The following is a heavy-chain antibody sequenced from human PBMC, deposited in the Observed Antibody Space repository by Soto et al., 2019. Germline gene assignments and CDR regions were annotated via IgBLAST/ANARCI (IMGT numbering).Heavy chain of an antibody. Sequence: VQLVESGGGVVQPGRSLRLSCAASGFTFNTYAMHWVRQALGKGLEWVAIILYDGGDKYYADSVKGRFTISRDNSESKLYLQMDVLRVEDTAVYYCGRDMNDYLDPRGLDVWGQGTTVTVS. V-gene: IGHV3-30-3*01. CDR3: GRDMNDYLDPRGLDV. CDR1: GFTFNTYA. CDR2: ILYDGGDK. J-gene: IGHJ6*02. D-gene: IGHD4-17*01.